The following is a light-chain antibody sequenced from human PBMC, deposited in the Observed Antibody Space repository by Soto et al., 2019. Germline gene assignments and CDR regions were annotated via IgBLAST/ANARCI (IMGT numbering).Light chain of an antibody. Sequence: EIVLTQSPGTLSLSPGERATLSCRASQSVSNNYLAWYQQKPGQAPRLLIYGASARATAIPDRFSGSGSGTDFTLTISRLEPEDFAVYYCQHYGGSPYTFGQGTTLEIK. CDR3: QHYGGSPYT. V-gene: IGKV3-20*01. CDR2: GAS. CDR1: QSVSNNY. J-gene: IGKJ2*01.